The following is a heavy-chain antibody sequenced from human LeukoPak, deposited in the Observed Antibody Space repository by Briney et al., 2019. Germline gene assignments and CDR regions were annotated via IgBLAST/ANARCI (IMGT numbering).Heavy chain of an antibody. Sequence: ASVKVSCKASGYTFTSYYMHWVRQAPGQGLEWMGWINPNSGGTNYAQKFQGRVTMTRDTSISTAYMELSRLRSDDTAVYYCARDREVVGGENWFDPWGQGTLVTVSS. V-gene: IGHV1-2*02. CDR1: GYTFTSYY. D-gene: IGHD2-15*01. CDR2: INPNSGGT. J-gene: IGHJ5*02. CDR3: ARDREVVGGENWFDP.